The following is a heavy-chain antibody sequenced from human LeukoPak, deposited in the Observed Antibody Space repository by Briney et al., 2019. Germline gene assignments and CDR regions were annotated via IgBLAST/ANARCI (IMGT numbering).Heavy chain of an antibody. Sequence: ASVKVSGKASGYTFTSYDINWVRQATGQGLELMGWMNPNSGNTGYAQKFQGRVSITRNTSISTAYMELSSLRSEDTAVYDCARGLSSSRRFDYWGQGTLVTVSS. D-gene: IGHD6-13*01. CDR3: ARGLSSSRRFDY. J-gene: IGHJ4*02. V-gene: IGHV1-8*01. CDR2: MNPNSGNT. CDR1: GYTFTSYD.